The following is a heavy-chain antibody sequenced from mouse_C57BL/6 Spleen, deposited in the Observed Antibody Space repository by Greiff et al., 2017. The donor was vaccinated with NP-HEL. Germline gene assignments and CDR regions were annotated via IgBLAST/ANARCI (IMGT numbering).Heavy chain of an antibody. CDR2: ISDGGSYT. Sequence: EVKLMESGGGLVKPGGSLKLSCAASGFTFSSYAMSWVRQTPEKRLEWVATISDGGSYTYYPDNVKGRFTISRDNAKNNLYLQMSHLKSEDTTMYYCARDPSSPYAMDYWGQGTSVTVSS. CDR3: ARDPSSPYAMDY. CDR1: GFTFSSYA. J-gene: IGHJ4*01. D-gene: IGHD1-1*01. V-gene: IGHV5-4*01.